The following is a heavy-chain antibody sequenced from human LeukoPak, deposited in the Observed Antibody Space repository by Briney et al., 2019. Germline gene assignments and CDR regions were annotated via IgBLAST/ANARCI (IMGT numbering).Heavy chain of an antibody. D-gene: IGHD3-10*01. V-gene: IGHV3-23*01. J-gene: IGHJ6*02. CDR2: ISGSGGST. CDR3: ATGAMVRGAPEYYYGMDV. CDR1: GFTFSSYA. Sequence: GGSLRLSCAASGFTFSSYAMSWVRQAPGKGLEWVSAISGSGGSTYYADSVKGRFTISRDNSKNTLYLQMNSLRAEDTAVYYCATGAMVRGAPEYYYGMDVWGQGTTVTVSS.